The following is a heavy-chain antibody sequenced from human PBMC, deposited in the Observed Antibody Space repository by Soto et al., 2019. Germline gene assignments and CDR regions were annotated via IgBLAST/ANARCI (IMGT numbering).Heavy chain of an antibody. Sequence: QVQLVESGGGVVQPGRSLRLSCAASGFTFSSYGMHWVRQAPGKGLEWVAVISYDGSNKYYADSVKGRFTISRDNSKNTLYLQMNSLRAEDTAVYYCARVGAVGGNSPDYWGQGTLVTVSS. D-gene: IGHD6-19*01. V-gene: IGHV3-30*03. CDR3: ARVGAVGGNSPDY. CDR1: GFTFSSYG. J-gene: IGHJ4*02. CDR2: ISYDGSNK.